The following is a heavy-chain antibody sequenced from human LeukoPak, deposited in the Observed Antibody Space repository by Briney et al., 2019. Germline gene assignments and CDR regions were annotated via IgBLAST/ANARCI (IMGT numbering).Heavy chain of an antibody. CDR2: IIPILGIA. CDR1: GYTFTSYG. V-gene: IGHV1-69*04. Sequence: ASVKVSCKASGYTFTSYGISWVRQAPGQGLEWMGRIIPILGIANYAQKFQGRVTITADKSTSTAYMELSSLRSEDTAVYYCASEINTSYYYYGMDVWGQGTTVTVSS. J-gene: IGHJ6*02. D-gene: IGHD2-2*02. CDR3: ASEINTSYYYYGMDV.